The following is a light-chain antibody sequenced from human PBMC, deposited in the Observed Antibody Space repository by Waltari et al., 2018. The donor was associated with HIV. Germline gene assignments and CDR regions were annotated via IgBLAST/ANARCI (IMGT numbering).Light chain of an antibody. J-gene: IGLJ2*01. V-gene: IGLV3-21*02. CDR2: EDN. Sequence: SYVLTQAPSVSVAPGQAASITCGGNNIGIKTVHWYQQKPGQAPVLVVYEDNERPSGSPERFAGSNSGNTATLTISRVEAGDEADYYCQVWDESSEHVVFGGGTKVTVL. CDR3: QVWDESSEHVV. CDR1: NIGIKT.